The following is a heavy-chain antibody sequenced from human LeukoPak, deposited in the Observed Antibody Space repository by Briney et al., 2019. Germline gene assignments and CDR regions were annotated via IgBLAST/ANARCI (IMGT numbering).Heavy chain of an antibody. CDR3: IVFGDSNH. J-gene: IGHJ5*02. CDR1: GLTGSHNY. Sequence: GGSLRLSCTASGLTGSHNYVSWVRQAPGKGLEWVSAIHTSGDTCYADSVKGRFTISRDTSKNTLYLQINSLRVEDTAVYYCIVFGDSNHWGQGTLVTVSS. V-gene: IGHV3-53*01. CDR2: IHTSGDT. D-gene: IGHD4-17*01.